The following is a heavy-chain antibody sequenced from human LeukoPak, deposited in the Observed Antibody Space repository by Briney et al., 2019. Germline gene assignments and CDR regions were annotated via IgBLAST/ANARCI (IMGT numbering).Heavy chain of an antibody. Sequence: ASVKVSCKASGYTFSNYYIHWVRQAPGQGLEWMGLINPSGSSTTYAQRFQGRVTMTRDISTSTDYMELTSLTSDDTAMYYCARDNSVGETAWWFDPWGQGTLVTVSS. CDR2: INPSGSST. J-gene: IGHJ5*02. V-gene: IGHV1-46*01. CDR1: GYTFSNYY. CDR3: ARDNSVGETAWWFDP. D-gene: IGHD1-26*01.